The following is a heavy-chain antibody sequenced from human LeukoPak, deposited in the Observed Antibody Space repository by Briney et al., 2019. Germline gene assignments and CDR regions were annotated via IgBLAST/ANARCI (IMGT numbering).Heavy chain of an antibody. Sequence: GGSLRLSCAASGFTFSTYTMDWVRQAPGKGLEWVSSISSSSNNINYADSVKGRFTISRDNAMNSVHLQMNSLRVEDAAVYYCARGYQRPDYWGQGTLITVSS. D-gene: IGHD2-2*01. CDR2: ISSSSNNI. V-gene: IGHV3-21*01. CDR3: ARGYQRPDY. CDR1: GFTFSTYT. J-gene: IGHJ4*02.